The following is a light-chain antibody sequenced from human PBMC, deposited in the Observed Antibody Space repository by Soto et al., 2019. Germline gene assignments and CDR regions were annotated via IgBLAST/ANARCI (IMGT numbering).Light chain of an antibody. CDR1: SSDVGGYYS. CDR2: DVT. V-gene: IGLV2-14*01. Sequence: QSALTQPASVSGSPGQSITISCTGTSSDVGGYYSVSWYQQHPGKAPKLMIYDVTNRPTGVSNRFPGSKSGNTASLTISGLQAEDEADYYCSSYTRSSTDVFGTGTKLTLL. J-gene: IGLJ1*01. CDR3: SSYTRSSTDV.